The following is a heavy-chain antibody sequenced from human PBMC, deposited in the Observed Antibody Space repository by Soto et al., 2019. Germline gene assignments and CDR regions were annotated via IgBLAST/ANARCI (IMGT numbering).Heavy chain of an antibody. CDR1: GFSFSNHI. CDR3: ATDLISPGTSDY. CDR2: ISNSGDPT. Sequence: GGSLRLSCVASGFSFSNHIMTWVRQPPGKGLEWVSSISNSGDPTYYADSVKGRFSVSRDNSKNTLYLQMNSLRAEDTAVYYCATDLISPGTSDYCGQGTLVTVSS. J-gene: IGHJ4*02. V-gene: IGHV3-23*01. D-gene: IGHD6-13*01.